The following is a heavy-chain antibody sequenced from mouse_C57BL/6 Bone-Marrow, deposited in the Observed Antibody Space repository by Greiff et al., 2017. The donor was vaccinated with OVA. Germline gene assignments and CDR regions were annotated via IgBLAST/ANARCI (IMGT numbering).Heavy chain of an antibody. Sequence: QVQLQQSGAELARPGASVKMSCKASGYTFTSYTMHWVKQRPGQGLEWIGYINPSSGYTKYNQKFKDKATLTADKSSSTGYMQLSSLTSEDSAVYYCARPFITTRYAMDYWGQGTSVTVSS. CDR3: ARPFITTRYAMDY. J-gene: IGHJ4*01. D-gene: IGHD1-1*01. V-gene: IGHV1-4*01. CDR2: INPSSGYT. CDR1: GYTFTSYT.